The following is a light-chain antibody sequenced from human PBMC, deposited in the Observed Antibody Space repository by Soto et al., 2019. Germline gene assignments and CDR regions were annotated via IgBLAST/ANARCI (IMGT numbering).Light chain of an antibody. Sequence: EIVLTQSPGSLSLSPGESAALSCRASPSFNNNVAWYQQKPGQAPRLLIYGASNRATGIPDRFSGSGSGTDFTLTISRLEPEDFAVYYCQQYGSSGTFGQGTKVDIK. J-gene: IGKJ1*01. CDR1: PSFNNN. CDR2: GAS. V-gene: IGKV3-20*01. CDR3: QQYGSSGT.